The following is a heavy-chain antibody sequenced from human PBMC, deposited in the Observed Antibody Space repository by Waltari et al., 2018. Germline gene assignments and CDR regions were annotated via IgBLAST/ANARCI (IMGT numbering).Heavy chain of an antibody. CDR2: IDQSGRT. D-gene: IGHD2-2*01. V-gene: IGHV4-34*01. CDR3: ARPMWCSSTTCSGPMDV. CDR1: GGSLSNYY. Sequence: QVQLQQWGAGRLKPSETLSLTCAVNGGSLSNYYVSWIRQPPGKGLEWIGEIDQSGRTKYNPSLKSRVIISLDTSKNQFSLRLRSVTAADTAIYFCARPMWCSSTTCSGPMDVWGQGTTATVSS. J-gene: IGHJ6*02.